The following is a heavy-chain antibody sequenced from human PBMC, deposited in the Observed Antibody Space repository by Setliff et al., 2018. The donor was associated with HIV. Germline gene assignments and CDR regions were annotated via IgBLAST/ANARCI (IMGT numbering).Heavy chain of an antibody. Sequence: GGSLRLSCAASGFTFSSYSMNWVRQAPGKGLEWVSYISSSSSTIHYAGSVKGRFTISRDNGKDSLYLQMNSLRADDTALYYCAREGQATDSFDIWGQGTMVTVSS. CDR3: AREGQATDSFDI. D-gene: IGHD5-12*01. V-gene: IGHV3-48*04. CDR1: GFTFSSYS. CDR2: ISSSSSTI. J-gene: IGHJ3*02.